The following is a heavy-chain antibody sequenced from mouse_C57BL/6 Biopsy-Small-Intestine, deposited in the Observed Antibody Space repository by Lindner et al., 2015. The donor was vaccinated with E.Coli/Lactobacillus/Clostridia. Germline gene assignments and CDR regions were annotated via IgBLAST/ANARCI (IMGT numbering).Heavy chain of an antibody. CDR2: IYPGDGDT. CDR1: GYAFSNSW. V-gene: IGHV1-82*01. CDR3: ARGYLGIFDY. J-gene: IGHJ2*01. D-gene: IGHD3-1*01. Sequence: VQLQESGPELVKPGASVKISCKASGYAFSNSWMNWVRRRPGKGLEWIGRIYPGDGDTNYHGRFKGRATLTADKSSSTAYMQLSSLTSEDSAVYFCARGYLGIFDYWGQGTTLTVSS.